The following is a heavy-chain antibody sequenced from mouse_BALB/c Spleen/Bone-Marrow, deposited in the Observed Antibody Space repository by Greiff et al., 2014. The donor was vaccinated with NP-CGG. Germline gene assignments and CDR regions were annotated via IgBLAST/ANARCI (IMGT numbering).Heavy chain of an antibody. D-gene: IGHD1-1*01. CDR2: IDPSDNET. J-gene: IGHJ3*01. CDR3: ARGGSSPAWFAY. CDR1: GYTFTTHW. V-gene: IGHV1-61*01. Sequence: VQLVESGAELVRPGASVKLSCKASGYTFTTHWVNWIKQRPGQGLEWIGRIDPSDNETHYNQKFKDKAMLTVDKSSNTAYMQLSSLTSEDSAVYYCARGGSSPAWFAYWGQGTLVTVSA.